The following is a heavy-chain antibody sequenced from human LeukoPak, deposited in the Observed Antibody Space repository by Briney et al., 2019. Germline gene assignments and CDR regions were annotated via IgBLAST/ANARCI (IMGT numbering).Heavy chain of an antibody. J-gene: IGHJ4*02. CDR2: ISGSGGST. CDR3: AKVIVSMVRGNFDY. D-gene: IGHD3-10*01. V-gene: IGHV3-23*01. CDR1: GLTFSSYA. Sequence: GGSLRLSCAASGLTFSSYAMSWVRQAPGKGLEWVSAISGSGGSTYYADSVKGRFTISRDNSKNTLYLQMNSLRAEDTAVYYCAKVIVSMVRGNFDYWGQGTLVTVSS.